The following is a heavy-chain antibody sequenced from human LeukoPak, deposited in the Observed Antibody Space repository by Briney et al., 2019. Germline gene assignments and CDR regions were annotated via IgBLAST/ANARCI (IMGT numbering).Heavy chain of an antibody. D-gene: IGHD6-13*01. CDR1: GFTFSSYA. J-gene: IGHJ3*02. CDR2: IRYDGSNK. CDR3: AKDSSSWDAFDI. V-gene: IGHV3-30*02. Sequence: PGGSLRLSCAASGFTFSSYAMSWVRQAPGKGLEWVAFIRYDGSNKYYADSVKGRFTISRDNSKNTLYLQMNSLRAEDTAVYYCAKDSSSWDAFDIWGQGTMVTVSS.